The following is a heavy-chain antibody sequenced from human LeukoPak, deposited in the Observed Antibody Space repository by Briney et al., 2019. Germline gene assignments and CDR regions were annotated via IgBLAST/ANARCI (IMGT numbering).Heavy chain of an antibody. V-gene: IGHV3-33*06. CDR2: IWYDGSNK. J-gene: IGHJ6*03. CDR1: GFTFRSYG. CDR3: AKDFGSTAAIYYYMDV. D-gene: IGHD6-6*01. Sequence: GRSLRLSCAASGFTFRSYGMHWVRQAPGKGLEWVAVIWYDGSNKYYADSVKGRFTISRDNSKNTLYLQMNSLRAEDTAVYYCAKDFGSTAAIYYYMDVWGKGTTVTVSS.